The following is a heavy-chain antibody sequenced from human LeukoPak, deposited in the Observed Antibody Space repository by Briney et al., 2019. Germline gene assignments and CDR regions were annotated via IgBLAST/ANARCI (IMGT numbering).Heavy chain of an antibody. CDR2: IYSGGST. V-gene: IGHV3-53*01. CDR3: ARLDSGYLPDY. D-gene: IGHD3-22*01. CDR1: GFTVSNHY. Sequence: GGSLRLSCAASGFTVSNHYMSWVRQAPGKGLEWVSLIYSGGSTYYADSVKGRFTISRDNSKNTLYLQMNSLRAEDTAVYYCARLDSGYLPDYWGQGTLVTVSS. J-gene: IGHJ4*02.